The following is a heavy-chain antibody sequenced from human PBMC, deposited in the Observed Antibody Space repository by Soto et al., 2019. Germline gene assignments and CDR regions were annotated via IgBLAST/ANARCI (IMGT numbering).Heavy chain of an antibody. J-gene: IGHJ3*02. V-gene: IGHV3-33*01. CDR3: ARDYYGSEHAFDI. Sequence: QVQLVESGGGVVQPGRSLRLSCAASGFTFSSYGMHWVRQAPGKGLEWVAGIWYDGSNKYYADSVKGRFTISRDNSKNTLYLQMNSLRAEDTAVYYCARDYYGSEHAFDIWGQGTMVTVSS. CDR2: IWYDGSNK. D-gene: IGHD3-10*01. CDR1: GFTFSSYG.